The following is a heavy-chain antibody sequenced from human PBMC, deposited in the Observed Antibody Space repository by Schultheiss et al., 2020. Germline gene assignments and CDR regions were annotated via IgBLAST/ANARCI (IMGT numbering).Heavy chain of an antibody. CDR1: GFTFSSYA. CDR3: AKASGIAARWGAFDI. CDR2: ISYDGSNK. J-gene: IGHJ3*02. V-gene: IGHV3-30*18. D-gene: IGHD6-6*01. Sequence: GGSLRLSCAASGFTFSSYAMSWVRQAPGKGLEWVAVISYDGSNKYYADSVKGRFTISRDNSKNTLYLQMNSLRAEDTAVYYCAKASGIAARWGAFDIWGQGTTVTVSS.